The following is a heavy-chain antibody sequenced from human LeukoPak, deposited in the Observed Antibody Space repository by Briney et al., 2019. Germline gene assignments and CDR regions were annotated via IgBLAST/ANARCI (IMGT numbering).Heavy chain of an antibody. V-gene: IGHV3-21*04. Sequence: KPGGSLRLSCAASGFTFSSYSMNWVRQAPGKGLEWVSSISSSSSYIYYADSVKGRFTISRDNAKNTLYLQMNSLRAEDTAVYYCARHRERGGQLVPGEIDAFDIWGQGTMVTVSS. D-gene: IGHD6-6*01. J-gene: IGHJ3*02. CDR2: ISSSSSYI. CDR3: ARHRERGGQLVPGEIDAFDI. CDR1: GFTFSSYS.